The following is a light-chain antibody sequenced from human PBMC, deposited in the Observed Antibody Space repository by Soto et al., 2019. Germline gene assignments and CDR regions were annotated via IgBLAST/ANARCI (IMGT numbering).Light chain of an antibody. Sequence: QSVLTQPASVSGSPGQSITISCTGTGSDVGSYNLVSWYQQHPGKAPKLMIYEVTKRPSGVSHRFSGSKSGNTASLTISGLQAEDEADYYCCSYAGSPYVFGTGTKVXVL. CDR3: CSYAGSPYV. V-gene: IGLV2-23*02. J-gene: IGLJ1*01. CDR2: EVT. CDR1: GSDVGSYNL.